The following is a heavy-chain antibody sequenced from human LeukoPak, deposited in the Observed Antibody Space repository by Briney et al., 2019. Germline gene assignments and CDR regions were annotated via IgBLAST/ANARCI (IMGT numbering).Heavy chain of an antibody. CDR1: GYTFTSYY. J-gene: IGHJ5*02. CDR3: ARASAGVGAVAGYNWFDP. D-gene: IGHD6-19*01. CDR2: INPSGGST. Sequence: ASVKVSCRASGYTFTSYYMHWVRQAPGQGLEWMGIINPSGGSTSYAQKFQGRVTMTRDTSTSTVYMELSSLRSEDTAVYYCARASAGVGAVAGYNWFDPWGQGTLVTVSS. V-gene: IGHV1-46*01.